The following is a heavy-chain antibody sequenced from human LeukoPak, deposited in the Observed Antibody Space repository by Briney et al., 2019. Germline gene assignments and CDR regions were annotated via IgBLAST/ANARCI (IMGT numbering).Heavy chain of an antibody. J-gene: IGHJ4*02. Sequence: GGSLRLSCAASGLTFSSHTMSWVRQAPGQGLEWVSAISSSGSTYYADSVKGRFTISSDNSKNTLYLQMNSLRAEDTAVYYCPKGGHYDYWGQGILVTVSS. CDR3: PKGGHYDY. V-gene: IGHV3-23*01. CDR2: ISSSGST. D-gene: IGHD3-16*01. CDR1: GLTFSSHT.